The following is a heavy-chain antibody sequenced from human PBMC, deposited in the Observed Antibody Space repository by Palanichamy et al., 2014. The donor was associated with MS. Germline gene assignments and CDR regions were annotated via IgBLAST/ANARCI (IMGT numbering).Heavy chain of an antibody. CDR2: INHSGST. D-gene: IGHD6-19*01. Sequence: QVQLQQWGAGLLKPSETLSLTCAAYGGSFSGYYWSWIRQPPGKGLEWIGEINHSGSTNYNPSLKSRVTISVDTSKNQFSLKLSSVTAADTAVYYCCLAGPARDYWGQGTLVTVSS. V-gene: IGHV4-34*01. CDR3: CLAGPARDY. J-gene: IGHJ4*02. CDR1: GGSFSGYY.